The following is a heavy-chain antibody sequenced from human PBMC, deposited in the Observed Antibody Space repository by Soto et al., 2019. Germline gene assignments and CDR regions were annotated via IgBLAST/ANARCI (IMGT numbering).Heavy chain of an antibody. J-gene: IGHJ6*02. CDR1: GFTFSSYA. CDR3: AKAIELHPSYYYYGMDV. V-gene: IGHV3-23*01. D-gene: IGHD1-7*01. Sequence: GGSLRLSCAASGFTFSSYAMSGVRQAPGKGLEWVSAISGSGGSTYYEDSVKGRFTISRDNSKNTMYLQMNSLRAEDTAVYYCAKAIELHPSYYYYGMDVWGQGTTVTVSS. CDR2: ISGSGGST.